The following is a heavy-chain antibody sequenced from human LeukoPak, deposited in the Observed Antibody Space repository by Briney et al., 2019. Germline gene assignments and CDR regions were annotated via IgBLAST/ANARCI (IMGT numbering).Heavy chain of an antibody. CDR1: GFTFSNYG. J-gene: IGHJ4*02. Sequence: GRSLRLSCAASGFTFSNYGMHWVRQAPGKGLEWVAVISFDGSNKYYADSVKGRFTILRDNSKNTLYLQMNSLRAEDTAVYYCADESGLEYWGQGTLVTVSS. CDR3: ADESGLEY. D-gene: IGHD3-10*01. CDR2: ISFDGSNK. V-gene: IGHV3-30*03.